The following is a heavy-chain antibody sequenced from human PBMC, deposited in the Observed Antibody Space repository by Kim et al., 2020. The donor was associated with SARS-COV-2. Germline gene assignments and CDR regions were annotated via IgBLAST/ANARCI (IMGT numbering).Heavy chain of an antibody. V-gene: IGHV3-7*03. CDR1: GFTFSSYW. CDR2: IKQDGSEK. CDR3: ARSYYDFWSDYPY. D-gene: IGHD3-3*01. Sequence: GGSLRLSCAASGFTFSSYWMSWVRQAPGKGLEWVANIKQDGSEKYYVDSVKGRFTISRDNAKNSLYLQMNSLRAEDTAVYYCARSYYDFWSDYPYWGQGTLVTVSS. J-gene: IGHJ4*02.